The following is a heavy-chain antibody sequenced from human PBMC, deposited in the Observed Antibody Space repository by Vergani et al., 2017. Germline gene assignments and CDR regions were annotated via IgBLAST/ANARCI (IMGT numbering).Heavy chain of an antibody. CDR3: ARGSRYDFWSGSNWFDP. Sequence: EVQLVESGGGLIQPGGSLRLSCAASGFTVSSNYMSWVRQAPGKGLEWVSYISSSGSTIYYADSVKGRFTISRDNAKNSLYLQMNSLRAEDTAVYYCARGSRYDFWSGSNWFDPWGQGTLVTVSS. J-gene: IGHJ5*02. D-gene: IGHD3-3*01. CDR1: GFTVSSNY. V-gene: IGHV3-48*03. CDR2: ISSSGSTI.